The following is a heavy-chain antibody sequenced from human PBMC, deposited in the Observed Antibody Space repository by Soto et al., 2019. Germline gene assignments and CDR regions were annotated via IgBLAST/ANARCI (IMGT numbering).Heavy chain of an antibody. Sequence: GGSLRLSCAASGFTFSSYEMNWVRQAPGKGLEWVSYISSSGSTIYYADSVKGRFTISRDNAKNSLYLQMNSLRAEDTAVYYCARAHPRSEWELLPWYFDLWGRGTLVTVSS. D-gene: IGHD1-26*01. CDR3: ARAHPRSEWELLPWYFDL. J-gene: IGHJ2*01. CDR1: GFTFSSYE. CDR2: ISSSGSTI. V-gene: IGHV3-48*03.